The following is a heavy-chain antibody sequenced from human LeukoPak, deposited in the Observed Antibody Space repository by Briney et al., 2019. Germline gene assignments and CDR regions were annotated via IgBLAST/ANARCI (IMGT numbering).Heavy chain of an antibody. CDR1: GGSITSGTYY. V-gene: IGHV4-30-4*08. J-gene: IGHJ5*02. CDR3: ARPYYYDSRIDP. D-gene: IGHD3-22*01. CDR2: IYSSGDT. Sequence: PSGTLSLTCTVSGGSITSGTYYWTWIRHHPGKGLEWIGYIYSSGDTQYNPSLKSRVTISVDTSKNQFSLKLSSVTAADTAVYYCARPYYYDSRIDPWGQGTLVTVSS.